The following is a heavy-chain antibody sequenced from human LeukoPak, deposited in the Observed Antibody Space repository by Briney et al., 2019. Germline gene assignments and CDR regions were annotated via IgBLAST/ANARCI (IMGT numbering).Heavy chain of an antibody. D-gene: IGHD5/OR15-5a*01. CDR1: GFTFSSSA. V-gene: IGHV3-21*01. J-gene: IGHJ4*02. Sequence: GGSLRLSCAASGFTFSSSAMNWVRQAPGKGLEWVSSINNVASHIYYAHSVKGRFTISRDNAKNSLYLQMNSLSDEDTAVYYCARDPTQYLRYGHFDYWGREPWSPSPQ. CDR3: ARDPTQYLRYGHFDY. CDR2: INNVASHI.